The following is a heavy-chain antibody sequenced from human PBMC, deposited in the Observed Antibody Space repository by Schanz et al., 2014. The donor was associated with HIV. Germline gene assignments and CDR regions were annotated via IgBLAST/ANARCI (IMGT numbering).Heavy chain of an antibody. CDR3: ARDHRLYTNSPRVYTMDV. CDR1: GGTFRTFA. Sequence: QVQLVQSGAEVTKPGSSVKVSCKTFGGTFRTFAISWVRQAPGQGLEWVGGIIPIFGTANYAPKFQGRVTITADESTSTAFLDLSSLKSEDTAVYFCARDHRLYTNSPRVYTMDVWGQGTAVTVSS. CDR2: IIPIFGTA. V-gene: IGHV1-69*01. D-gene: IGHD2-2*02. J-gene: IGHJ6*02.